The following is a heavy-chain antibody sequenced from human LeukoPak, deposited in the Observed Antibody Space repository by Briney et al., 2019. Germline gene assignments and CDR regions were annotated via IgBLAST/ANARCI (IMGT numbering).Heavy chain of an antibody. V-gene: IGHV4-38-2*02. J-gene: IGHJ4*02. Sequence: PSETLSLTCTVSGYSISSGYYWGWTRQPPGKGLEWIGSIYHSGSTYYNPSLKSRVTISVDTSKNQFSLKLSSVTAADTAMYYCAKSGGYGLIDYWGQGTLVTVSS. CDR2: IYHSGST. CDR3: AKSGGYGLIDY. D-gene: IGHD1-26*01. CDR1: GYSISSGYY.